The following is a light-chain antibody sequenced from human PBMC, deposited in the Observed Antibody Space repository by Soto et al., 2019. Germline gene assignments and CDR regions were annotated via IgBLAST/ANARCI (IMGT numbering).Light chain of an antibody. J-gene: IGKJ1*01. V-gene: IGKV1-39*01. Sequence: DIQITQSPSSLSASIGDRVTITCRASQNIRIYLNWFQQKPGKAPNLLIYGASSLQSGVPSRFSGSGSGTDFTLTINSXQPEDFAVYYCQETYNSPLTFGQGTKVDIK. CDR3: QETYNSPLT. CDR2: GAS. CDR1: QNIRIY.